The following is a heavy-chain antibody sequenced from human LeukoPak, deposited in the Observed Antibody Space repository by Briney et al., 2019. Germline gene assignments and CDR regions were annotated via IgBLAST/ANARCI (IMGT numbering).Heavy chain of an antibody. J-gene: IGHJ4*02. CDR3: ATYRAWWSLDY. CDR1: GYTFTDYY. CDR2: INPNSGDT. D-gene: IGHD2-15*01. Sequence: ASVKVSCKASGYTFTDYYMHWVRQAPGQGLEWMGWINPNSGDTNYAQNFQGRVTMTRDTSINTAYVEVSRLTSDDTAVYYCATYRAWWSLDYWGQGTPITVSS. V-gene: IGHV1-2*02.